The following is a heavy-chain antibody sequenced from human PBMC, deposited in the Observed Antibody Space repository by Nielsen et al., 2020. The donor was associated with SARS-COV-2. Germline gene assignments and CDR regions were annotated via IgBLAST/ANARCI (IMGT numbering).Heavy chain of an antibody. D-gene: IGHD3-22*01. V-gene: IGHV3-30*04. CDR2: ISYDGSNK. J-gene: IGHJ4*02. CDR1: GFTFSSYA. CDR3: ARPPIKTFYYDSSGVN. Sequence: GGSLRLSCAASGFTFSSYAMYWVRQAPGKGLEWVAVISYDGSNKYYADSVKGRFTISRDNSKNTLYLQMNSLRAEDTAVYYCARPPIKTFYYDSSGVNWGQGTLVTVSS.